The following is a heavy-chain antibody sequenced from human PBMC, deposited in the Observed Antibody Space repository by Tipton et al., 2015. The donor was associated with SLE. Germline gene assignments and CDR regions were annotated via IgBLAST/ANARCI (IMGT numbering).Heavy chain of an antibody. Sequence: QSGAEVKKPGASVKVSCKASGYTFITYGITWVRQAPGQGLEWMGWISAYNGNTNYAQKFQGRVTLTTDTSTNTAYMELRSLKYVDTAVYYGALSSVAATQAYWGQGTLVTVSA. CDR2: ISAYNGNT. D-gene: IGHD6-13*01. CDR1: GYTFITYG. J-gene: IGHJ4*02. CDR3: ALSSVAATQAY. V-gene: IGHV1-18*01.